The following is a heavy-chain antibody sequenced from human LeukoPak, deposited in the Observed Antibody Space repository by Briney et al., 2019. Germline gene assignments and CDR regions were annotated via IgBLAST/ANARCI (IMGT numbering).Heavy chain of an antibody. Sequence: ASVKVSCKASGGAFSSYAITWVRQAPGQGLEWMGRIIPIFGTANYAQKFQGRVTITTDESTSTAYMELSTLRSDDTAVYYCARERPPGDSSSWFLEGYFDIWGQGTLVTVSS. CDR3: ARERPPGDSSSWFLEGYFDI. CDR1: GGAFSSYA. V-gene: IGHV1-69*05. D-gene: IGHD6-13*01. CDR2: IIPIFGTA. J-gene: IGHJ4*02.